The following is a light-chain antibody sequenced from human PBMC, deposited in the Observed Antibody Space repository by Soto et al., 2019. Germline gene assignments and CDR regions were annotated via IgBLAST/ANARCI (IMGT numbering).Light chain of an antibody. J-gene: IGKJ2*01. CDR2: AAS. CDR1: QSISSY. V-gene: IGKV1-39*01. Sequence: DIQMTQSPSSLSASVGDRVTITCRASQSISSYLNWYQQKPGKAPKLLIYAASSLQSGVPSRFSGSGSGTDFTLTISSLQPEDFATYFCQQSYNTPFTFGQGSKVVIK. CDR3: QQSYNTPFT.